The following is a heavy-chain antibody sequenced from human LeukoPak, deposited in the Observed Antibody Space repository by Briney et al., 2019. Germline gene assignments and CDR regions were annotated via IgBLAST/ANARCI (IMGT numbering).Heavy chain of an antibody. Sequence: PSETLSLTCTVSGGSISSYYWSWIRQPPGKGLEWIGYIYYSGSTNYNPSLKSRVTISVDTSKNQFSLKLSSVTAADTAVYYCAGVRYYYGSDYYYYMDVWGKGTTVTVSS. CDR3: AGVRYYYGSDYYYYMDV. CDR1: GGSISSYY. CDR2: IYYSGST. V-gene: IGHV4-59*01. D-gene: IGHD3-10*01. J-gene: IGHJ6*03.